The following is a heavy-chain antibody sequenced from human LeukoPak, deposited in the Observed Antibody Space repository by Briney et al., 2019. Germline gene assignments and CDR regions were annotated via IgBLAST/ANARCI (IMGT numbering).Heavy chain of an antibody. V-gene: IGHV3-21*01. CDR1: GFTFSSYS. CDR2: ISSTSTYI. Sequence: GGSLRLSCAASGFTFSSYSMNWVRQAPGTGLEWVSSISSTSTYITYADSVKGRFTISRDNANNSMYLQMDSLRAEDTAVYYCARDSPSRGTRYFDYWGQGTLVTVSS. J-gene: IGHJ4*02. CDR3: ARDSPSRGTRYFDY. D-gene: IGHD3-16*01.